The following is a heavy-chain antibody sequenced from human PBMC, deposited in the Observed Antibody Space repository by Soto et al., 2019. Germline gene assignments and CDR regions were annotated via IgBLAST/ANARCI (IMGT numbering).Heavy chain of an antibody. CDR2: ISGSGGST. CDR3: AGSGDWDAWFDP. D-gene: IGHD2-21*02. CDR1: GFTFSSYA. Sequence: EVQLLESGGGLVQPGGSLRLSCAASGFTFSSYAMSWVRQAPGKGLEWVSAISGSGGSTYYADSVKGRFTISRDNSKSTLYLRMNSLRAEDTAVYYCAGSGDWDAWFDPWGQGTLVTVSS. J-gene: IGHJ5*02. V-gene: IGHV3-23*01.